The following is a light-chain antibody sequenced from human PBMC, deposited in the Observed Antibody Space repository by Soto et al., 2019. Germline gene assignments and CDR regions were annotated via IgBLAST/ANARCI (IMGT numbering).Light chain of an antibody. V-gene: IGLV1-40*01. J-gene: IGLJ3*02. CDR2: GNS. Sequence: QSVLTQPPSVSGAPGQRVTISCTGSSSNIGAGYDVHWYQQLPGTAPKLLIYGNSNRPSGVPDRFSGSKSGTSASLAITGLQAEDEAYYYCQSYDSSLPWVFGGGTKLTVL. CDR3: QSYDSSLPWV. CDR1: SSNIGAGYD.